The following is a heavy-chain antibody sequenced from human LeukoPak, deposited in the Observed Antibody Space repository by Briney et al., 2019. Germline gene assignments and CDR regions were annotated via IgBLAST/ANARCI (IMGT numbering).Heavy chain of an antibody. V-gene: IGHV5-51*01. Sequence: GESLKISCQASGYGFTSSWIGWARQMPGKGLEWMAIINPGDSDTRYSPSFQGQVTISADKSISTVYLQWGSLKASDTAMYYCARQPGAGWFDPWGQGTLVTVSS. CDR2: INPGDSDT. D-gene: IGHD3-10*01. CDR3: ARQPGAGWFDP. CDR1: GYGFTSSW. J-gene: IGHJ5*02.